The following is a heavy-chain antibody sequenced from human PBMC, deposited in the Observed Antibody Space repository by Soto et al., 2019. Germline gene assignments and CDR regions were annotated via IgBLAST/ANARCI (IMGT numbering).Heavy chain of an antibody. CDR2: IYYSGST. J-gene: IGHJ1*01. V-gene: IGHV4-31*03. CDR3: ARGKTDSSGYQRYFQH. Sequence: SETLSLTCTVSGGSISSGGYYWSWIRQHPGKGLEWIGYIYYSGSTYYNPSLKSRVTISVDTSKNQFSLKLSSVTAADTAVYYCARGKTDSSGYQRYFQHWGQGTLVTVSS. D-gene: IGHD3-22*01. CDR1: GGSISSGGYY.